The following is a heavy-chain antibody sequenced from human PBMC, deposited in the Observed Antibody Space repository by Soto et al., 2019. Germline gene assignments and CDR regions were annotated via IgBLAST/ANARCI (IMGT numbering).Heavy chain of an antibody. V-gene: IGHV3-33*01. CDR1: GFTFSSYG. D-gene: IGHD3-10*01. CDR2: IWYDGSNK. Sequence: QVQLVESGGGVVQPGRSLRLSCAASGFTFSSYGMHWVRQAPGKGLEWVAVIWYDGSNKHYADSVKGRFTISRDNSKNTLYLQMNSLRAEDTAVYYCARDGYGSGSYYIDYWGQGTLVTVSS. CDR3: ARDGYGSGSYYIDY. J-gene: IGHJ4*02.